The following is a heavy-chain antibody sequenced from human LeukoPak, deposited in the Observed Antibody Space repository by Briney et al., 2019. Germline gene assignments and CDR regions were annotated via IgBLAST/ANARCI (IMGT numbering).Heavy chain of an antibody. D-gene: IGHD6-13*01. CDR2: ISGSGDST. Sequence: GGSLRLSCAASGFTFSSYAMSWVRQAPGKGLEWVSAISGSGDSTYYADSVKGRFTISGDNSKNTLYLQMNSLRAEDTAVYYCAKDLITAAAGSVFDYWGQGTLVTVSS. CDR3: AKDLITAAAGSVFDY. V-gene: IGHV3-23*01. J-gene: IGHJ4*02. CDR1: GFTFSSYA.